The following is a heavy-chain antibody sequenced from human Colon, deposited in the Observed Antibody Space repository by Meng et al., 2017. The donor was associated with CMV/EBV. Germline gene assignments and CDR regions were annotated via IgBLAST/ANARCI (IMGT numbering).Heavy chain of an antibody. CDR1: GFTFSSYA. V-gene: IGHV3-23*01. CDR2: ISDSGGRT. D-gene: IGHD4-17*01. Sequence: SWAASGFTFSSYAMSWVRQAPGKGLEWVSGISDSGGRTYYADSVKGRFTISRDNSKNTLYLQMNSLRAEDTAVYFCAKPPDDYERTYYYYAMDVWGQGTTVTVSS. CDR3: AKPPDDYERTYYYYAMDV. J-gene: IGHJ6*02.